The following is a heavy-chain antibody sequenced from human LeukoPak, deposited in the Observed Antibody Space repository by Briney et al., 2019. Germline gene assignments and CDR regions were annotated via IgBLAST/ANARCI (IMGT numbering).Heavy chain of an antibody. Sequence: ASVKVSCKASGYTFTSYDINWVRQATGQGLEWMGWMNPNSGNTGYAQKLQGRVTMTRNTSISTAYMELSSLRSEDTAVYYCARAGYSSGSPRYYYYGMDVWGQGTTVTVSS. V-gene: IGHV1-8*01. D-gene: IGHD6-19*01. CDR3: ARAGYSSGSPRYYYYGMDV. CDR1: GYTFTSYD. CDR2: MNPNSGNT. J-gene: IGHJ6*02.